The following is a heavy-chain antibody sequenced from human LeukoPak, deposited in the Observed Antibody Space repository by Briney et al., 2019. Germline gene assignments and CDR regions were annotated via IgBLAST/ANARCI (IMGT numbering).Heavy chain of an antibody. Sequence: PSETLSLTCTVSGGSISSYYWSWIRQPAGKGLEWIGRIYTSGSTNYNPSLKSRVTMSVDTSKNQFSLKLSSVTAADTAVYYCVRHIAAAGNYYYYYMDVWGKGTTVTVSS. D-gene: IGHD6-13*01. CDR3: VRHIAAAGNYYYYYMDV. CDR1: GGSISSYY. V-gene: IGHV4-4*07. J-gene: IGHJ6*03. CDR2: IYTSGST.